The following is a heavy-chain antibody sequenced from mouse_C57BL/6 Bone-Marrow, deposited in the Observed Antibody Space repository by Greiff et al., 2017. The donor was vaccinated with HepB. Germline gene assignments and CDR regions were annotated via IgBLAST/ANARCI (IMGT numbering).Heavy chain of an antibody. J-gene: IGHJ3*01. V-gene: IGHV1-15*01. CDR1: GYTFTDYE. Sequence: QVQLKESGAELVRPGASVTLSCKASGYTFTDYEMHWVKQTPVHGLEWIGAIDPETGGTAYNQKFKGKAILTADKSSSTAYMELRSLTSEDSAVYYCTRGLRYLAYWGQGTLVTVSA. CDR3: TRGLRYLAY. D-gene: IGHD1-1*01. CDR2: IDPETGGT.